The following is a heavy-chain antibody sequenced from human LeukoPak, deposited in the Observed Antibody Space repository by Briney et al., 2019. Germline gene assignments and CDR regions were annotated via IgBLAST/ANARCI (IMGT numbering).Heavy chain of an antibody. CDR2: IYYSGST. CDR3: ARVSGYHWESFYDY. D-gene: IGHD5-12*01. Sequence: PSETLSLTCTVSGDSISSRSYYWGWIRQPPGKGLEWIGSIYYSGSTNYNPSLKSRVTISVDTSKNQFSLKLRSVTAADTAVYYCARVSGYHWESFYDYWGQGTLVTVSS. CDR1: GDSISSRSYY. J-gene: IGHJ4*02. V-gene: IGHV4-39*07.